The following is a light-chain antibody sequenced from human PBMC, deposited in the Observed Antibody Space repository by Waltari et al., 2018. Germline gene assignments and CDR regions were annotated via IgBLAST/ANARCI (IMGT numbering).Light chain of an antibody. J-gene: IGLJ3*02. CDR1: SSHTGAPYY. V-gene: IGLV1-40*01. CDR3: QSYDLSLSGRV. CDR2: DNN. Sequence: QSVLTQPPSVSGAPGQRVPIPCHVNSSHTGAPYYLHWYHQLPGKAPKHLISDNNNGPSGVPDRFSGSKSGTSASLAITGLQAEDEGDYFCQSYDLSLSGRVFGVGTKLTVL.